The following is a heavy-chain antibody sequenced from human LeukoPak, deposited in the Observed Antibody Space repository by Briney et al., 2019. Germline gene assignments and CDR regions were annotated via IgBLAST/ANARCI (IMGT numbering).Heavy chain of an antibody. V-gene: IGHV4-39*01. CDR1: GGSISSSSYY. J-gene: IGHJ4*02. Sequence: SETLSLTCTVSGGSISSSSYYWGWIRQPPGKGLEWFGSIYYSGSTYYNPSLKSRVAISVDTSKTQFSLKLSSVTAADTAVYYCARGKPADGQNYFDYWGQGTLVSVSS. D-gene: IGHD6-13*01. CDR2: IYYSGST. CDR3: ARGKPADGQNYFDY.